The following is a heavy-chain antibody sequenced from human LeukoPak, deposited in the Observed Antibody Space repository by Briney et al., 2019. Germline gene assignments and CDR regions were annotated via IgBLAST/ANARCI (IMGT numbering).Heavy chain of an antibody. V-gene: IGHV3-23*01. Sequence: GGSLRLSCAASGFTFSTYAMTWVRQAPGKGLEWVSTFSRTAGNTYYADSVKGRSTISRDTSKNTLYVQMNSLRAEDTAVYYCTKHHDSGSYYDYWGQGTLVTVSS. J-gene: IGHJ4*02. D-gene: IGHD3-10*01. CDR2: FSRTAGNT. CDR3: TKHHDSGSYYDY. CDR1: GFTFSTYA.